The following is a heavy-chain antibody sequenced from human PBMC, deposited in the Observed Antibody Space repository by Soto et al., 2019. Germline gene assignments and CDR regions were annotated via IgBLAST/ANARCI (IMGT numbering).Heavy chain of an antibody. CDR2: VSPKSGNT. D-gene: IGHD1-1*01. V-gene: IGHV1-18*01. Sequence: QIQLVQSGAEVKKPGTSVKVSCKAAGYNFFDYGVIWVRQAPGQVLEWMGWVSPKSGNTDYARKVQSRVTMTTDTYTRTAYMELRGLRADDTAAYYCARGRTVSSIGPLLVWGQGTLVSVSS. CDR3: ARGRTVSSIGPLLV. J-gene: IGHJ1*01. CDR1: GYNFFDYG.